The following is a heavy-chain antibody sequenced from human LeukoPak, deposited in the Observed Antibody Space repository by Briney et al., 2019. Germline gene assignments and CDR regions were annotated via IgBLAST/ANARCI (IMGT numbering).Heavy chain of an antibody. J-gene: IGHJ5*02. V-gene: IGHV4-34*01. CDR1: GGSFSGYY. CDR3: ARAGSRYFDWLSFGWFDP. D-gene: IGHD3-9*01. Sequence: SETLSLTCAVYGGSFSGYYWSWIRQPPGKGLEWIGEINHGGSTNYNPSLKSRVTISVDTSKNQFSLKLSSVTAADTAVYYCARAGSRYFDWLSFGWFDPWGQGTLVTVSS. CDR2: INHGGST.